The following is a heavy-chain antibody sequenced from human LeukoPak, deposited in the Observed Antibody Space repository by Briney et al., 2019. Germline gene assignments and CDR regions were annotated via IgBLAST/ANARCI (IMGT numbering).Heavy chain of an antibody. CDR2: ISPSGGST. CDR1: GYTFTSNY. J-gene: IGHJ6*03. Sequence: AASVKVSCKAFGYTFTSNYMHWVRQAPGQGPEWMGVISPSGGSTTYAQKFQGRVTMTTDTSTSTAYMELRSLRSDDTAVYYCARGWYSSSWPYYYYYMDVWGKGTTVTVSS. CDR3: ARGWYSSSWPYYYYYMDV. D-gene: IGHD6-13*01. V-gene: IGHV1-46*01.